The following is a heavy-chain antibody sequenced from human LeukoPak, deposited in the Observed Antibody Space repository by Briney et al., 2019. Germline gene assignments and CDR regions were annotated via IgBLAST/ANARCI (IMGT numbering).Heavy chain of an antibody. Sequence: GGSLRLSCAASGFTFSNYGMHWVRQAPGKGLEWVAVIWSDGINRYYADSVKGRFTFSRDNSKNTLSLQMNSLRAEDTALYYCVKERRPFDAFDIWGQGTMVTVSS. J-gene: IGHJ3*02. V-gene: IGHV3-33*06. CDR3: VKERRPFDAFDI. CDR2: IWSDGINR. CDR1: GFTFSNYG.